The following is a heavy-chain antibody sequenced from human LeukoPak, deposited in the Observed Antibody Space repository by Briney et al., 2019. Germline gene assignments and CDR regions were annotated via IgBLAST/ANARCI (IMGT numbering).Heavy chain of an antibody. J-gene: IGHJ3*02. V-gene: IGHV3-23*01. CDR3: AKDRRPTYYSDSSGYYFRDAFDI. Sequence: GGSLRLSCAASGFTLSTYAMSWVRQTPGKGLEWVAATSSSDAGTYHADSVRGRFTISRDNSKNTLYLQMNSLRAEDAAVYFCAKDRRPTYYSDSSGYYFRDAFDIWGQGTMVTVSS. CDR1: GFTLSTYA. CDR2: TSSSDAGT. D-gene: IGHD3-22*01.